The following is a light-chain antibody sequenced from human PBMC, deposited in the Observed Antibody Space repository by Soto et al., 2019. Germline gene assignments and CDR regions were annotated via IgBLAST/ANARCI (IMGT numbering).Light chain of an antibody. J-gene: IGKJ2*01. CDR1: QSVSSN. CDR2: GAS. Sequence: EIVMTQSPATLFVSPGERATLSCRASQSVSSNLAWYQQKPGQAPRLLIYGASTRATGIPARFSGSGSGTEFTLTISSLQSEDFAVYYGQQYNNWPRTFGQGTKLEIK. V-gene: IGKV3-15*01. CDR3: QQYNNWPRT.